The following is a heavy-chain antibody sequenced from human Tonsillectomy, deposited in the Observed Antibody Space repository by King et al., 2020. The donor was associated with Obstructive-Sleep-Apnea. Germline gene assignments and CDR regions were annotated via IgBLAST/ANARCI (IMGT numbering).Heavy chain of an antibody. Sequence: VQLQESGPGLVKPSETLSLTCTVSGYSISSGYYWGWIRQPPGKGLEWIGRIYHSGSTYYNPSLKSRVTISVDTSKNQFSLKVSSLTAADTAVYYCARAPRTGTVTYYFDYWGQGTLVTVSS. CDR2: IYHSGST. J-gene: IGHJ4*02. V-gene: IGHV4-38-2*02. CDR3: ARAPRTGTVTYYFDY. CDR1: GYSISSGYY. D-gene: IGHD1-1*01.